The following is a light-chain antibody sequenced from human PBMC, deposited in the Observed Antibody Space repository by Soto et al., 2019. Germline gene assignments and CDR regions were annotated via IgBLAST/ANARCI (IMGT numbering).Light chain of an antibody. CDR1: QTVRNNY. CDR3: QQFSSYPLT. V-gene: IGKV3-20*01. CDR2: DAS. J-gene: IGKJ4*01. Sequence: EFVLTQSQGTLSLCPVERGFLXCRTSQTVRNNYLAWYQQKPGQAPRLLIYDASSRATDIPDRFSGGGSGTDFTLTISRLEPEDFAVYYCQQFSSYPLTFGGGTKVDIK.